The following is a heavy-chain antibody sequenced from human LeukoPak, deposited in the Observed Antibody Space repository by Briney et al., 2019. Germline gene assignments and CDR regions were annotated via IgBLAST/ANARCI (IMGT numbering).Heavy chain of an antibody. D-gene: IGHD2-2*03. V-gene: IGHV4-39*07. CDR1: GGSISSSSYY. Sequence: SETLSLTCTVSGGSISSSSYYWGWIRQPPGKGLEWIGSMYYSGSTYYNPSLKSRVTISVDTSKNQFSLKLSSVTAADTAVYYCARDYHGYPAGNWFDPWGQGTLVTVSS. CDR3: ARDYHGYPAGNWFDP. CDR2: MYYSGST. J-gene: IGHJ5*02.